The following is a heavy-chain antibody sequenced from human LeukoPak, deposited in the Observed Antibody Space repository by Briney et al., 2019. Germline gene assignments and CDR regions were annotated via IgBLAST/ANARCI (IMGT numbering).Heavy chain of an antibody. CDR2: INSDGSST. D-gene: IGHD6-19*01. V-gene: IGHV3-74*01. J-gene: IGHJ4*02. CDR1: GFTFSSYW. CDR3: ARDHIAVAGTGDY. Sequence: GGSLRLSCAASGFTFSSYWMHWVRQAPGKGLVWVSRINSDGSSTSCADSVKGRFTISRDNAKNTLYLQMNSLRAEDTAVYYCARDHIAVAGTGDYWGQGTLVTVSS.